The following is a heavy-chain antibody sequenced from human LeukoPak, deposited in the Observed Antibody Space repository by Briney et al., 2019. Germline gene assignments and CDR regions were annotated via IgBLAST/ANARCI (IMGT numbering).Heavy chain of an antibody. CDR1: GFTFSSYS. CDR3: ARDLGGYYYGSGFDY. V-gene: IGHV3-21*01. D-gene: IGHD3-22*01. J-gene: IGHJ4*02. Sequence: KPGGSLRLSCAASGFTFSSYSMNWVRQAPGKGLEWVSSISSSSSYIYYADSVKGRFTISRDNDKKSLYLQMNSLRAEDTAVYYCARDLGGYYYGSGFDYWGQGTLVTVSS. CDR2: ISSSSSYI.